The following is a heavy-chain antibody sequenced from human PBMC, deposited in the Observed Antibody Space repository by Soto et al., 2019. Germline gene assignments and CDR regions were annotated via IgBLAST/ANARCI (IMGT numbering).Heavy chain of an antibody. CDR2: IYHSGST. CDR3: ARGNSTMVRGVIVPYFDY. CDR1: GGSISSGGYS. J-gene: IGHJ4*02. V-gene: IGHV4-30-2*01. D-gene: IGHD3-10*01. Sequence: SETLSLTCAVSGGSISSGGYSWSWIRQPPGKGLEWIGYIYHSGSTYYSPSLKSRVTISVDRSKNQFSLKLSSATAADTAVYYCARGNSTMVRGVIVPYFDYWGQGTLVTVSS.